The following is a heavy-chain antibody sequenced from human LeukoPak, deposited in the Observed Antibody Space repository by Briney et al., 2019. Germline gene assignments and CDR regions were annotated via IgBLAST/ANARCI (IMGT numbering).Heavy chain of an antibody. CDR2: IYYSGSS. J-gene: IGHJ6*03. V-gene: IGHV4-59*01. CDR1: GGSISGYH. Sequence: PSKTLSLTCNVSGGSISGYHWSWIRQPPGKGLEWLGYIYYSGSSNYNPSLKSRVTMSADTSKNQFSLKLSSVTAADTAVYYCARVPRSYYYYYYMDVWGKGTTVTVSS. CDR3: ARVPRSYYYYYYMDV.